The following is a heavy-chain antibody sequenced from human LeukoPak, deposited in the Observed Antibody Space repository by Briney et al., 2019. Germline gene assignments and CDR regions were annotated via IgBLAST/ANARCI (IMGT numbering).Heavy chain of an antibody. J-gene: IGHJ6*03. CDR1: GDSISGFY. V-gene: IGHV4-4*07. D-gene: IGHD4-17*01. Sequence: SPSETLSLTCTVSGDSISGFYWSWIRQPAGKGLQWIGRISTSGSTNYNPSLKGRVTMSVDRSTNEFSLTVRSVTAADTALYYCARGLPSYGDYVDYYFYMDVWGKGATVTVSS. CDR3: ARGLPSYGDYVDYYFYMDV. CDR2: ISTSGST.